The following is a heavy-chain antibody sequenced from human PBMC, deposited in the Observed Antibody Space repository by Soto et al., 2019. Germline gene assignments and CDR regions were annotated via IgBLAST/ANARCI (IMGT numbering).Heavy chain of an antibody. J-gene: IGHJ4*02. CDR1: GFTFSSYA. D-gene: IGHD3-22*01. CDR2: ISGSGGST. CDR3: AKEGYYDSSGYYYVFDY. V-gene: IGHV3-23*01. Sequence: GGSLRLSCAASGFTFSSYAMSWVRQAPGKGLEWVSAISGSGGSTYYADSVKGRFTISRDNSKNTLYLQMNSLRAEDTAVYYCAKEGYYDSSGYYYVFDYWGQGTLVTVSS.